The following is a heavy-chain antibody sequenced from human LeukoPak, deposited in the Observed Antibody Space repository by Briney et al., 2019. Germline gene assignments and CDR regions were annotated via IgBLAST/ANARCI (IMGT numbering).Heavy chain of an antibody. V-gene: IGHV1-18*01. CDR2: ISANNGNT. D-gene: IGHD3-16*01. Sequence: GASVKVSCKASGYTFTAYGISWVRQAPGQGLEWMGRISANNGNTNYAQKVQGRVTMTRDTSTSTAYMELRSLRYDDTAVYYCSRDDGPFGGVRFDHWGQGTLVTVSS. CDR1: GYTFTAYG. CDR3: SRDDGPFGGVRFDH. J-gene: IGHJ4*02.